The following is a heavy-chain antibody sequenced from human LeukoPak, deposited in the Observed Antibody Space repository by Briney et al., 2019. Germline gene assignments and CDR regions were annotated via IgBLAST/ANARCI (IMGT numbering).Heavy chain of an antibody. J-gene: IGHJ4*02. CDR1: GFTFSSYG. CDR3: AKGGFYDRN. D-gene: IGHD3-22*01. V-gene: IGHV3-30*18. Sequence: GRSLRLSCAAPGFTFSSYGMHWVRQAPGKGLEWVAVISYDGSNKYYADSVKGRFTISRDNSKNTLYLQMNSLRAEDTAVYYCAKGGFYDRNWGQGTLVTVSS. CDR2: ISYDGSNK.